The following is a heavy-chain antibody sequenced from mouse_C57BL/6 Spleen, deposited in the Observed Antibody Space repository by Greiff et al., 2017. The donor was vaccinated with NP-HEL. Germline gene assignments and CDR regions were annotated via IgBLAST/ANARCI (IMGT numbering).Heavy chain of an antibody. V-gene: IGHV5-2*01. Sequence: EVMLVESGGGLVQPGASLKLSCESNEYEFPSHDMSWVRKTPEKRLELVAAINSDGGSTYYPDTMERRFIISRDNTKKTLYLQMSSLRSEDAALYYCARPLLRRWYFDVWGTGTTVTVSS. CDR2: INSDGGST. D-gene: IGHD2-4*01. CDR1: EYEFPSHD. J-gene: IGHJ1*03. CDR3: ARPLLRRWYFDV.